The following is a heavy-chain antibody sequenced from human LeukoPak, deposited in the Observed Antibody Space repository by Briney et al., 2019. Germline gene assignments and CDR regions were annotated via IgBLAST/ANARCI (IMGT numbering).Heavy chain of an antibody. J-gene: IGHJ3*02. CDR1: GFTFSNYG. CDR3: VLYQPPAFDI. Sequence: PGGSLRLSCAASGFTFSNYGIHWVRQAPGKGLEWVSFIRYDGSNKYYGDSVKGRFTISRDNSKNTLYLQMNSLRAEDTAVYYCVLYQPPAFDIWGQGTKVTVSS. CDR2: IRYDGSNK. D-gene: IGHD2-2*01. V-gene: IGHV3-30*02.